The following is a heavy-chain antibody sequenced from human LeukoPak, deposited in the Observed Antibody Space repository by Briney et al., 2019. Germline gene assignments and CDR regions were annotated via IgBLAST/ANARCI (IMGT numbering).Heavy chain of an antibody. D-gene: IGHD4-17*01. V-gene: IGHV4-34*01. J-gene: IGHJ4*02. CDR2: INHSGST. Sequence: SETLSLTCAVYGGSSSGYYWSWIRQPPGKGLEWIGEINHSGSTNYNPSLKSRVTISVDTSKNQFSLKLSSVTAADTAVYYCANSIDFDYGDYYFDYWGQGALVTISS. CDR1: GGSSSGYY. CDR3: ANSIDFDYGDYYFDY.